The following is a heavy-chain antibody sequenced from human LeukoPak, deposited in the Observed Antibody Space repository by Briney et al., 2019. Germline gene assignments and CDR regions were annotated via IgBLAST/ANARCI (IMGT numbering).Heavy chain of an antibody. CDR1: GFTFSSYA. CDR2: ISGSGGST. CDR3: AKDSDILTGYLNY. Sequence: GGSLRLSCAASGFTFSSYAMSWVRQAPGKGLEWVSAISGSGGSTYYADSVKRRFTISRDNSKNTLYLQMNSLSAEDTAVYYCAKDSDILTGYLNYWGQGTLVTVSS. V-gene: IGHV3-23*01. D-gene: IGHD3-9*01. J-gene: IGHJ4*02.